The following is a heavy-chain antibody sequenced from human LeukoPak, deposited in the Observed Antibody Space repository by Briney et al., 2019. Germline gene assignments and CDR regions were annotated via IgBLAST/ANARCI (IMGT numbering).Heavy chain of an antibody. CDR2: MRYDGGSE. J-gene: IGHJ3*02. CDR3: ARDGYYDYVWGSYRPNDAFDI. Sequence: GGSLRLSCAASGFTFSSYGIHWLRQAPGKGLEWVSFMRYDGGSEHYADSVKGRFTISRDNAKNSLYLQMNSLRAEDTAVYYCARDGYYDYVWGSYRPNDAFDIWGQGTMVTVSS. V-gene: IGHV3-30*02. D-gene: IGHD3-16*02. CDR1: GFTFSSYG.